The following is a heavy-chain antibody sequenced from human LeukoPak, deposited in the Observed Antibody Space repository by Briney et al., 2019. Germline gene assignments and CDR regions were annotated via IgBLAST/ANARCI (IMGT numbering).Heavy chain of an antibody. Sequence: SETLSLTCTVSGYSISSGYYWGWIRQPPGKGLEWIGSIYHSGSTYYNPSLKSRVTISVDTSKNQFSLKLSSVTAADTAVYYCARGYGGNSRPPFDYWGQGTLVTVSS. D-gene: IGHD4-23*01. J-gene: IGHJ4*02. CDR1: GYSISSGYY. CDR3: ARGYGGNSRPPFDY. V-gene: IGHV4-38-2*02. CDR2: IYHSGST.